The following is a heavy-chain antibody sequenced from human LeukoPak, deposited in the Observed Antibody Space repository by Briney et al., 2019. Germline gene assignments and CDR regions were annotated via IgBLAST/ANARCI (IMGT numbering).Heavy chain of an antibody. CDR2: ISASNGDT. J-gene: IGHJ6*02. Sequence: ASVKVSCKASGYTFTSYGITWVRRAPGQGLEWVGWISASNGDTTYAQKLQDRVTMTTDTFTSTAYMELRSLRSDDTAVYYCATSSAGYGDYYYYYGMDVWGQGTTVTVSS. D-gene: IGHD4-17*01. CDR3: ATSSAGYGDYYYYYGMDV. V-gene: IGHV1-18*01. CDR1: GYTFTSYG.